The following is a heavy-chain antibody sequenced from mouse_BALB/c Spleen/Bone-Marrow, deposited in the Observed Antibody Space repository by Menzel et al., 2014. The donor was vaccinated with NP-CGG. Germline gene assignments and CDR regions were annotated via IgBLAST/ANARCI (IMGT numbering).Heavy chain of an antibody. CDR2: ISPRSGST. CDR3: TRIFDY. CDR1: GYIFANYW. Sequence: GSELVRPGASVKLSCKASGYIFANYWMHWVKQRHGQGLEWIGNISPRSGSTNYDEKFKSKATLTVDISSATAYMYLNSLTSEDSAVYYCTRIFDYWGQGTILTVSS. J-gene: IGHJ2*01. V-gene: IGHV1S22*01.